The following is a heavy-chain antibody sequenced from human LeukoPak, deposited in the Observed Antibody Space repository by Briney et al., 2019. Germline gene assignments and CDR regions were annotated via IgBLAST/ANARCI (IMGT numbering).Heavy chain of an antibody. V-gene: IGHV3-64*01. CDR2: ISSNGGST. J-gene: IGHJ2*01. CDR1: GFTFSSYA. CDR3: ARSSDPGGSSSWAFDL. Sequence: PGGALRLSCAASGFTFSSYAMHWVRQAPGKGLEYVSAISSNGGSTYYANSVKGRFTISRDNSKNTLYLQMGSLRAEDMAVYYCARSSDPGGSSSWAFDLWGRGTLVTVSS. D-gene: IGHD6-13*01.